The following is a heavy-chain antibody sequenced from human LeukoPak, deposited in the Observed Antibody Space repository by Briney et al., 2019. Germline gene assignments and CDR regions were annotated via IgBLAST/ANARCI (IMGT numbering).Heavy chain of an antibody. D-gene: IGHD2-21*02. CDR3: ALLCGGDCYSAWDDAFDI. Sequence: GGSLRLSCAASGFTFDDYAMHWVRQAPGKGLEWVSGISWNSGSIGYADSVKGRFTISRDNAKNSLYLQMNSLRAEDTALYYCALLCGGDCYSAWDDAFDIWGQGTMVTVSS. V-gene: IGHV3-9*01. J-gene: IGHJ3*02. CDR2: ISWNSGSI. CDR1: GFTFDDYA.